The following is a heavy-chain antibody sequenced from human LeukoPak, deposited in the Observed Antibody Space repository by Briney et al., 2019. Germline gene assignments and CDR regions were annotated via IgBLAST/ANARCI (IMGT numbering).Heavy chain of an antibody. Sequence: SETLSLTCTVSGGSISSYYWSWLRQPPGKGLEWIGYIYYSGSTNYNPSLKSRVTISVDTSKNQFSLKLSSVTAADTAVYYCARFSSSWYKADAFDIWGQGTMVTVSS. CDR1: GGSISSYY. V-gene: IGHV4-59*08. D-gene: IGHD6-13*01. CDR3: ARFSSSWYKADAFDI. CDR2: IYYSGST. J-gene: IGHJ3*02.